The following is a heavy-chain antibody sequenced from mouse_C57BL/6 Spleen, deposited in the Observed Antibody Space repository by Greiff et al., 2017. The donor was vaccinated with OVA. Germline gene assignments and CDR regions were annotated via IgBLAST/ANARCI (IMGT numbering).Heavy chain of an antibody. V-gene: IGHV1-82*01. CDR1: GYAFSSSW. CDR3: ATYSNYVGNYFDY. J-gene: IGHJ2*01. Sequence: QVQLQQPGPELVKPGASVKLSCKASGYAFSSSWMNWVKQRPGRGLGGIGRIYPGDGDTNYNGKFKGKATLTADKSSSTAYMQLSSLTSEDSAVYFCATYSNYVGNYFDYWGQGTTLTVSS. D-gene: IGHD2-5*01. CDR2: IYPGDGDT.